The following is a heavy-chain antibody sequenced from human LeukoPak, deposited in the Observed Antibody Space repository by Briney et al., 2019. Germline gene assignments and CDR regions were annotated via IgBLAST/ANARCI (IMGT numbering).Heavy chain of an antibody. CDR3: AKKGRTNGRCDSFDM. CDR1: GITLSSYV. J-gene: IGHJ3*02. V-gene: IGHV3-23*01. D-gene: IGHD2-8*01. Sequence: GGSLRLSCAASGITLSSYVVHWVRQAPGKGLEWVSVIGESDGRTVYADSVKGRFTVSRDDSKNTVHLQMNSLRDEDTAVYYCAKKGRTNGRCDSFDMWGRGTMVTVSS. CDR2: IGESDGRT.